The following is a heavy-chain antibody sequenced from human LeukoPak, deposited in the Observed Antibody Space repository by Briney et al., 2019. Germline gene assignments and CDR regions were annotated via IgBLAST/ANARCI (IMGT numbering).Heavy chain of an antibody. CDR2: INHSGST. CDR3: ARVGTYSSSSGGVAFKYGMDV. CDR1: GGSFSGYY. Sequence: SETLSLTRAVYGGSFSGYYWSWIRQPPGKGLEWIGEINHSGSTNYNPSLKSRVTISVDTSKNQFSLKLSSVTAADTAVYYCARVGTYSSSSGGVAFKYGMDVWGQGTTVTVSS. J-gene: IGHJ6*02. D-gene: IGHD6-6*01. V-gene: IGHV4-34*01.